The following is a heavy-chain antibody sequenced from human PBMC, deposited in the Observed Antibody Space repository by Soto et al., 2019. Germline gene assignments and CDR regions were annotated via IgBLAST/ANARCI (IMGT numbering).Heavy chain of an antibody. J-gene: IGHJ4*02. CDR3: ARSGRYYDILTGYYKYYFDY. CDR1: GGSFSGYY. V-gene: IGHV4-34*01. Sequence: SETLSLTCAVYGGSFSGYYWSWIRQPPGKGLEWIGEINHSGSTNYNPSLKSRVTISVDTSKNQFSLKLSSGTAADTAVYYCARSGRYYDILTGYYKYYFDYWGQGTLVTVSS. CDR2: INHSGST. D-gene: IGHD3-9*01.